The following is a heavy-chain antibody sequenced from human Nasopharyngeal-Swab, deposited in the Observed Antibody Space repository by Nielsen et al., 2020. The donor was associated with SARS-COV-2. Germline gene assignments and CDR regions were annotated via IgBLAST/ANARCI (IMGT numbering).Heavy chain of an antibody. D-gene: IGHD2-2*01. V-gene: IGHV3-7*01. CDR2: IKQDGSEK. CDR3: AREGRVCSSTSCYEAWYYYYGMDV. J-gene: IGHJ6*02. Sequence: GGSLRLSCAASGFTFSSYWMSWVRQAPGKGLEWVANIKQDGSEKYYADSVKGRFTISRDNSKNTLYLQMNSLRAEDTAVYYCAREGRVCSSTSCYEAWYYYYGMDVWGQGTTVTVSS. CDR1: GFTFSSYW.